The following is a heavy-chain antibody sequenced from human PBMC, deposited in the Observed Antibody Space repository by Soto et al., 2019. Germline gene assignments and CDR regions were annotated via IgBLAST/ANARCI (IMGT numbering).Heavy chain of an antibody. Sequence: QVQLQESGPGLVKPSETLSLTCTVPSGSIRTSYWTWIRQFPGKRLEWIAHIYNSGNTNSNPSLKSRVTISMDTSKNQISLRLTSVTAADTAMYYCARLQYTVVTPIDMWGQGTMVTVSS. CDR1: SGSIRTSY. CDR2: IYNSGNT. D-gene: IGHD2-21*02. CDR3: ARLQYTVVTPIDM. V-gene: IGHV4-59*01. J-gene: IGHJ3*02.